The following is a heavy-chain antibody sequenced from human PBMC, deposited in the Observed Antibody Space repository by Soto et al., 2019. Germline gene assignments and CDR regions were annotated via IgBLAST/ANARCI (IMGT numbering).Heavy chain of an antibody. D-gene: IGHD6-13*01. J-gene: IGHJ6*02. Sequence: ETLSLTCIVSGGCMSSYYWGWIRHPAGKGLEWIGRIYTSGSTNYNPSLKSRVTMSVDTSKNQFSLKLSSVTAADTAVYYCARDKQQLGPYGMDVWGQGTTVTVSS. V-gene: IGHV4-4*07. CDR1: GGCMSSYY. CDR2: IYTSGST. CDR3: ARDKQQLGPYGMDV.